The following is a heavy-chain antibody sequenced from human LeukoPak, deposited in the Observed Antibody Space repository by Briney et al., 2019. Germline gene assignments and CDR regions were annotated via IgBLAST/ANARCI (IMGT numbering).Heavy chain of an antibody. Sequence: GGSLRLSCAASGFTFSSYGMHWVRQAPGKGLEWVAVISYDGSNKYYADSVKGRFTISRDNSKNTLYLQMNSLRAEDAAVYYCAKALKGSFDYWGQGTLVTVSS. CDR3: AKALKGSFDY. CDR1: GFTFSSYG. J-gene: IGHJ4*02. CDR2: ISYDGSNK. V-gene: IGHV3-30*18.